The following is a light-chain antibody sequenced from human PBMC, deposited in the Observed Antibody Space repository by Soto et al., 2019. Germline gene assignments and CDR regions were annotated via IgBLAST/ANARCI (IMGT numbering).Light chain of an antibody. CDR1: LTVFNKY. V-gene: IGKV3-20*01. CDR2: GAS. CDR3: QQYGNSPRT. Sequence: ENVLTQSPGTLSLSPGERATLSCRARLTVFNKYLAWYQQKPGQPPRLLIYGASNRASGIPDRFNGTGSGTDFILTISRLEAEDFAVYYCQQYGNSPRTFGQGTKVDIK. J-gene: IGKJ1*01.